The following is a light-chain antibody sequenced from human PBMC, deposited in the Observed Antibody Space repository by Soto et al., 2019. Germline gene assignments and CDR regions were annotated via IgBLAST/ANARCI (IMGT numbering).Light chain of an antibody. Sequence: IVMTQSPLSLPVTLGQPASISCRSSQSLVNSDGNTYLHWFQQRPGQSPRRLMSRVSNRDSGVPDRFSGSGSGTDFSLRFSRVEAEDVGVYYCMQGTLWPWTFGQGTKVEIK. V-gene: IGKV2-30*01. CDR1: QSLVNSDGNTY. J-gene: IGKJ1*01. CDR2: RVS. CDR3: MQGTLWPWT.